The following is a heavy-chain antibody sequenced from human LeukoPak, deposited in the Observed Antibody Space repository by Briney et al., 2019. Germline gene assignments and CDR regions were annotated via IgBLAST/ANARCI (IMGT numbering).Heavy chain of an antibody. CDR1: GGSISSSSYY. Sequence: SETLSLTCAVSGGSISSSSYYWGWIRQPPGKGLEWIGVIYYSGSTNYNPSLKSRVTISVHTSKNQFSLKLSSVTAADTALYSCARVDYSYYFTDGWGKGTTVTVSS. CDR2: IYYSGST. V-gene: IGHV4-39*01. CDR3: ARVDYSYYFTDG. J-gene: IGHJ6*03.